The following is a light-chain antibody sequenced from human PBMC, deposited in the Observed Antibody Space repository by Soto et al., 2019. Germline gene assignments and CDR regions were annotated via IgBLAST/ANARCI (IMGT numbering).Light chain of an antibody. Sequence: EIVLTQSPGTLSLSPGERATLSCRASQSVSSGYLAWYQQKPGQAPRLLIYDASSRATGIPDRFSGSGSGTEFTLTISRLEPEDFAVYYCQQYGSSPRLTFGGGTKVEIK. CDR1: QSVSSGY. CDR2: DAS. CDR3: QQYGSSPRLT. J-gene: IGKJ4*01. V-gene: IGKV3-20*01.